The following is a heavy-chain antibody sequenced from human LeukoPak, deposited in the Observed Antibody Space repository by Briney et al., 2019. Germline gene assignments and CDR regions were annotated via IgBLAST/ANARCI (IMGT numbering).Heavy chain of an antibody. V-gene: IGHV3-23*01. CDR1: GFTFDDYG. CDR3: AELGITMIGGV. D-gene: IGHD3-10*02. CDR2: ISGDGRDI. J-gene: IGHJ6*04. Sequence: GGSLRLSCAASGFTFDDYGMSWVRQAPGKGLEWVSAISGDGRDIFYADAVKGRFTISRDNSKNTLYLQMNSLRAEDTAVYYCAELGITMIGGVWGKGTTVTISS.